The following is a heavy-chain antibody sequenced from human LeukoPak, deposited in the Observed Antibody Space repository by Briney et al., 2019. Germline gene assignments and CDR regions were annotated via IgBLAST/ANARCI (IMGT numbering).Heavy chain of an antibody. CDR3: ARDEYDSSGYYPFDY. V-gene: IGHV4-39*07. CDR1: GGSISSSSYY. CDR2: IYYSGST. J-gene: IGHJ4*02. Sequence: ASETLSLTCTVSGGSISSSSYYWGWIRQPPGKGLEWIGSIYYSGSTYYNPSLKSRVTISVDTSKNQFSLKLSSVTAADTAVYYCARDEYDSSGYYPFDYWGQGTLVTVSS. D-gene: IGHD3-22*01.